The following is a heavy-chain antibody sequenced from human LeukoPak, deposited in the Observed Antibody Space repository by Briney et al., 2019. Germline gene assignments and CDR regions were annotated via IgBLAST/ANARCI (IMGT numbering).Heavy chain of an antibody. CDR2: FDPEDGET. Sequence: ASVKVSCKVSGYTLTELSMHWVRQAPGKGLEWMGGFDPEDGETIYAQKFQGRVTMTEDTSTDTAYMELSSLRSEDTAVYYCARGRLLWFEKYYYMDVWGKGTTVTISS. D-gene: IGHD3-10*01. J-gene: IGHJ6*03. CDR1: GYTLTELS. V-gene: IGHV1-24*01. CDR3: ARGRLLWFEKYYYMDV.